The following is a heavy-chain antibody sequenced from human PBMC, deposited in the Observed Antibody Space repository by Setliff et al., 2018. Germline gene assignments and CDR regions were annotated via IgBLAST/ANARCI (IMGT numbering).Heavy chain of an antibody. CDR1: GGSFSGYY. CDR3: ARGGYSRGPPVYYFDY. Sequence: SETLSLTCAVYGGSFSGYYWSWIRQPPGKGLEWIGEINHSGSTNYNPSLKSRVTISVDTSKNQFSLKLSPVTAADTAVYYCARGGYSRGPPVYYFDYWGQGTLVTVSS. CDR2: INHSGST. J-gene: IGHJ4*02. D-gene: IGHD5-12*01. V-gene: IGHV4-34*01.